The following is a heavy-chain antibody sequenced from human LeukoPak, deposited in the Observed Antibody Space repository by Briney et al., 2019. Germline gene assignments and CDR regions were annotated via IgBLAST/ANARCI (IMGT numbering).Heavy chain of an antibody. CDR1: GGTFSSYA. CDR2: INPNSGGT. J-gene: IGHJ5*02. V-gene: IGHV1-2*02. Sequence: GASVKVSCKASGGTFSSYAISWVRQAPGQGLEWMGWINPNSGGTNYAQKFQGRVTMTRDTSISTAYMELSRLRSDDTAVYYCATDRSMVRGVRGVDPWGQGTLVTVSS. CDR3: ATDRSMVRGVRGVDP. D-gene: IGHD3-10*01.